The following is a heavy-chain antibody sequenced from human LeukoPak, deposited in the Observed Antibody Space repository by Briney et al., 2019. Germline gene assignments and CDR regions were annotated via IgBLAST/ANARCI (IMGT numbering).Heavy chain of an antibody. D-gene: IGHD3-10*01. J-gene: IGHJ4*02. V-gene: IGHV4-31*03. CDR3: ARDYGSGDYYFAY. CDR1: GGSISSGGYY. Sequence: SETLSLTCTVSGGSISSGGYYWSWIRQHPGKGLEWIGYIYYSGSTYYNPSLKSRVTISVDTSKNQFSLKLSSVTAADTAVYYCARDYGSGDYYFAYWGQGALVTVSP. CDR2: IYYSGST.